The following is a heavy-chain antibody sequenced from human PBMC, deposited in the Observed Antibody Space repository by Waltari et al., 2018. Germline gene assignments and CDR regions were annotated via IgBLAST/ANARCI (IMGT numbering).Heavy chain of an antibody. Sequence: QVQLVQSGAEVKKPGASVKVSCKASGYTFTDYYINWVRQAPGQGLEWMGRINANTGGTNYAQKFQGRVTMTRDTSITTAYMELTSLRSDDTAVYYCARFYCSSTSCFYEDGMDVWGQGTTVTVSS. D-gene: IGHD2-2*01. J-gene: IGHJ6*02. CDR3: ARFYCSSTSCFYEDGMDV. V-gene: IGHV1-2*06. CDR2: INANTGGT. CDR1: GYTFTDYY.